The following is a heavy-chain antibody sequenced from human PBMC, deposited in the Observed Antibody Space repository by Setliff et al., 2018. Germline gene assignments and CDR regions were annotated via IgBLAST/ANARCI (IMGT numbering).Heavy chain of an antibody. D-gene: IGHD4-17*01. CDR2: INHSGST. CDR1: GGSFSTYY. CDR3: AKHGEESKVTTYLAS. J-gene: IGHJ5*02. V-gene: IGHV4-34*01. Sequence: SETLSLTCAVYGGSFSTYYWNWIRQPPGKGLEWMGEINHSGSTTYNPSLKSRVTISVDRSKNQFSLKLRSVTAADTAIYYCAKHGEESKVTTYLASWGQGTLVTVS.